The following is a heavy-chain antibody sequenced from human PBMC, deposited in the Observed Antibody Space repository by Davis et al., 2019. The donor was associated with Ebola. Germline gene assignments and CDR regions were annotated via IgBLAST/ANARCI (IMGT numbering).Heavy chain of an antibody. CDR1: GGPFSSHG. CDR3: ARDRLSGYCRSTSCYSMDV. V-gene: IGHV1-69*13. D-gene: IGHD2-2*01. CDR2: LNPIFGTV. Sequence: SVKVSCKASGGPFSSHGVSWVRQAPGQGLEWLGGLNPIFGTVDYVQNFKGRITIRADASTGTDYMELRSLRSDDTAVYYCARDRLSGYCRSTSCYSMDVWGQGTTVTVSS. J-gene: IGHJ6*02.